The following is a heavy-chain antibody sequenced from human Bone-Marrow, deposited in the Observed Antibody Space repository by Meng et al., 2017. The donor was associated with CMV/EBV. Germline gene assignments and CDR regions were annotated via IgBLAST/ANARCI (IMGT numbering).Heavy chain of an antibody. J-gene: IGHJ5*02. Sequence: GGSLRLSCAVSGFTFSSYGMHWVRQAPGKGLEWVAVIWYDGRNKYYADSVKGRFTISRDNSKNTLYLQMNSLRAEDTAVYYCAKDGGTYYDFWSGYYTWGQGTLVPVSS. CDR2: IWYDGRNK. CDR3: AKDGGTYYDFWSGYYT. CDR1: GFTFSSYG. V-gene: IGHV3-33*06. D-gene: IGHD3-3*01.